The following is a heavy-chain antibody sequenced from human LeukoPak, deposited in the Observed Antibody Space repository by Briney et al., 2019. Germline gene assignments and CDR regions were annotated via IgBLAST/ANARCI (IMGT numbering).Heavy chain of an antibody. V-gene: IGHV4-30-4*01. Sequence: SQTLSLTCTVSGGSISSGDYYWSWIRQPPGKGLEWIGYIYYSGSTYYNPSLKSRVTISVDTSKNQFSLKLSSVTAADTAVYYCARPSWSQRANDAFDIWGQGTMVTVSS. CDR2: IYYSGST. D-gene: IGHD6-13*01. CDR3: ARPSWSQRANDAFDI. J-gene: IGHJ3*02. CDR1: GGSISSGDYY.